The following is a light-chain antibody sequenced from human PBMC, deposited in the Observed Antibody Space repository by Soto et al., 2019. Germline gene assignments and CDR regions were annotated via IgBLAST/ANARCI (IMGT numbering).Light chain of an antibody. CDR1: NSNIGTNT. V-gene: IGLV1-44*01. CDR2: SYN. Sequence: QSVLTQPPSVSGTPGQGVSISCSGSNSNIGTNTVNWYQHRPGTVPRLLIYSYNQRPSGVPDRFSASKSGTSASLAISRLQAEDEADYYCSSFSSITREVFGGGTKLTVL. J-gene: IGLJ2*01. CDR3: SSFSSITREV.